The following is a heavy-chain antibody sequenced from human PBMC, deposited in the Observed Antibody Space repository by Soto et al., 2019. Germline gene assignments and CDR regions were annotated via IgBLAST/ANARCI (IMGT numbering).Heavy chain of an antibody. D-gene: IGHD4-17*01. CDR1: GGTFSSYA. J-gene: IGHJ4*02. V-gene: IGHV1-69*01. Sequence: QVQLVQSGAEVKKPGSSVKVSCKASGGTFSSYAISWVRQAPGQGLEWMGGIIPIFGTANYAQKFQGRVTITADESTSTAYIELSSLRSEDTAVYYCASGMPRTTVVTPGAFAFDYWGQGTLVTVSS. CDR2: IIPIFGTA. CDR3: ASGMPRTTVVTPGAFAFDY.